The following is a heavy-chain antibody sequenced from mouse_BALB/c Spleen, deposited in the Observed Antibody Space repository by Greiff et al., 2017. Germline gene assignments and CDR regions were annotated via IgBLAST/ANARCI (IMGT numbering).Heavy chain of an antibody. CDR2: ISDGGSYT. D-gene: IGHD1-1*01. J-gene: IGHJ1*01. CDR3: ARKESSYWYFDV. V-gene: IGHV5-4*02. Sequence: EVMLVESGGGLVKPGGSLKLSCAASGFTFSDYYMYWVRQTPEKRLEWVATISDGGSYTYYPDSVKGRFTISRDNAKNNLYLQMSSLKSEDTAMYYCARKESSYWYFDVWGAGTTVTVSS. CDR1: GFTFSDYY.